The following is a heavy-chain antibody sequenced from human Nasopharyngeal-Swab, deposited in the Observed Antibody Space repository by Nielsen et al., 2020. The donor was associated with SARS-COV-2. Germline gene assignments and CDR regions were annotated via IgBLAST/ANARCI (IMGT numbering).Heavy chain of an antibody. Sequence: GGSLRLSCAASGFTFTSYGMHWVRQAPGKGLEWVAVIWYDGSKKYYADSVKGRFTISRDNSKNTLYLQMNSLRAEDTAVYYCARLESSSWYWSYWGQGTLVTVSS. J-gene: IGHJ4*02. CDR1: GFTFTSYG. V-gene: IGHV3-33*01. D-gene: IGHD6-13*01. CDR2: IWYDGSKK. CDR3: ARLESSSWYWSY.